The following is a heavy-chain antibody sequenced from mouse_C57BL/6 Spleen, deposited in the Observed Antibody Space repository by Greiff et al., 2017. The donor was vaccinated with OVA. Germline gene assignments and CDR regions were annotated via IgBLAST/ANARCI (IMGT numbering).Heavy chain of an antibody. CDR3: ARGAKASYFDY. Sequence: QVQLQQPGAELVQPGASVKMSCKASGYTFTSYWITWVKQRPGQGLEWIGDIYPGSGSTNYNEKFKSKAPLTVDTSSSTAYVQLSSLTSEDSAVYYCARGAKASYFDYWGQGTTLTVTS. V-gene: IGHV1-55*01. CDR1: GYTFTSYW. CDR2: IYPGSGST. J-gene: IGHJ2*01. D-gene: IGHD6-1*01.